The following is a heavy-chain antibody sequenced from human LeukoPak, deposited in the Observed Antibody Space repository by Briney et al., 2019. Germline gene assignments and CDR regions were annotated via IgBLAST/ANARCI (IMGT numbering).Heavy chain of an antibody. Sequence: GGSLRLSCAASGFTFSSYAMSWVRQAPGKGLEWVSAISGSGGSTYYADSVKGRFTISRDNSKNTLYLQMNSLRAENTAVYYCAKGSSGWYDVEDYWGQGTLVTVSS. D-gene: IGHD6-19*01. CDR2: ISGSGGST. CDR1: GFTFSSYA. J-gene: IGHJ4*02. V-gene: IGHV3-23*01. CDR3: AKGSSGWYDVEDY.